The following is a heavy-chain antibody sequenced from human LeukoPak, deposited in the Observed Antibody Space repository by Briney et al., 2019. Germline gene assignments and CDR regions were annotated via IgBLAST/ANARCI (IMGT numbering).Heavy chain of an antibody. J-gene: IGHJ5*02. CDR3: AKDPDYDFWSGDNWFDP. CDR2: ISGSGGST. Sequence: GGSLRLSCAASGFTFSSYAMSWVRQAPGKGLEWVSAISGSGGSTYYADSVKGRFTISRDNSKTTLYLQMNSLRAEDTAVYYCAKDPDYDFWSGDNWFDPWGQGTLVTVSS. V-gene: IGHV3-23*01. D-gene: IGHD3-3*01. CDR1: GFTFSSYA.